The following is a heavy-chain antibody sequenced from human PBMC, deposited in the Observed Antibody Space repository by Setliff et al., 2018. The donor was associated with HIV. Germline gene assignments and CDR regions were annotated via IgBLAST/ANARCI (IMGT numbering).Heavy chain of an antibody. J-gene: IGHJ3*02. Sequence: GASVKVSCKASGGTFSSYAISWVRQAPGQGLEWMGGIIPIFGTANYTQKFQGRVTITADEATSTAYMELSSLRSEDTAVYYCARDSGGYYYVGAVDIWGQGTVVTVSS. CDR2: IIPIFGTA. CDR1: GGTFSSYA. D-gene: IGHD3-22*01. CDR3: ARDSGGYYYVGAVDI. V-gene: IGHV1-69*13.